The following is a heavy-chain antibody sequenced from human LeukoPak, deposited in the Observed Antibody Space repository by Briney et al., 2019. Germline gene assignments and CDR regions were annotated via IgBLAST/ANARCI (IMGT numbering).Heavy chain of an antibody. CDR1: GFTVDNY. CDR2: IYSGDTT. J-gene: IGHJ4*02. V-gene: IGHV3-53*01. CDR3: ARAAWYSSSWQEGYYFDY. Sequence: GGSLRLSCAPSGFTVDNYMNWVRQAPGKGLEWISVIYSGDTTDYADSVKGRFTIFRDTSKNTLYLQMNSLRADDTAVYYCARAAWYSSSWQEGYYFDYWGQGTLVTVSS. D-gene: IGHD6-13*01.